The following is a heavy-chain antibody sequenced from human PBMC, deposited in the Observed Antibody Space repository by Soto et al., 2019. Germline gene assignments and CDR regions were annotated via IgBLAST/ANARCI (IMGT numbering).Heavy chain of an antibody. V-gene: IGHV3-53*01. J-gene: IGHJ5*02. Sequence: GGSLRLSCAASGFTVSSNYMTGVRQAPGKGLEWVSIIYSDGTTYYADSAKGRFTISRDNSVNTLYLQMNALRPEDTAVYYCARGAKSRAWAWFDPWGQGTLVTVSS. D-gene: IGHD1-26*01. CDR3: ARGAKSRAWAWFDP. CDR1: GFTVSSNY. CDR2: IYSDGTT.